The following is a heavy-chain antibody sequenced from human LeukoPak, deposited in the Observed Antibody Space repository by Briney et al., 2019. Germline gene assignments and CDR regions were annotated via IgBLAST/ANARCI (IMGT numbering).Heavy chain of an antibody. Sequence: GGSLRLSCAAPGFTFSSYAMSWVRQAPGKGLEWVSAISGSGGSTYYADSVKGRFTISRDNSKNTLYLQMNSLRAEDTAVYYCARGGQTGILFDYWGQGTLVTVSS. V-gene: IGHV3-23*01. CDR1: GFTFSSYA. J-gene: IGHJ4*02. CDR3: ARGGQTGILFDY. CDR2: ISGSGGST. D-gene: IGHD7-27*01.